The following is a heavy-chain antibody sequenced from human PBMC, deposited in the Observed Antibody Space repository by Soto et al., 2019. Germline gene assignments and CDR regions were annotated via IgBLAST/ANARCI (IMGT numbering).Heavy chain of an antibody. CDR2: IYYTGST. D-gene: IGHD7-27*01. V-gene: IGHV4-39*01. Sequence: QLQLQESGPGLVKPSETLSLTCSVSGGSISRSTSYWGWIRQTPGKGLEWLASIYYTGSTYYNPSLNTRVTISVDTSKNQFSLKLPSVTAADTAVYYCARLSGETHGSGALPDWGQGTLVTVSS. J-gene: IGHJ1*01. CDR3: ARLSGETHGSGALPD. CDR1: GGSISRSTSY.